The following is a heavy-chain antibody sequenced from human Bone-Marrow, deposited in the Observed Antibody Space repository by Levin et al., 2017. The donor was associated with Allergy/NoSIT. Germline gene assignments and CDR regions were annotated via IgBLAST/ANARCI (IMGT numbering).Heavy chain of an antibody. V-gene: IGHV3-72*01. CDR1: GFTFSDYY. CDR3: VRGFNSFDI. D-gene: IGHD1-1*01. J-gene: IGHJ3*02. CDR2: LLLLSPLSPP. Sequence: SLRLSCAVSGFTFSDYYMDWVRQAPGKGLEWLFLLLLLSPLSPPSSSSSVKGRFTISRDDSKNSLFLQMNSLKTGDTAVYYCVRGFNSFDIWGQGTMVTISS.